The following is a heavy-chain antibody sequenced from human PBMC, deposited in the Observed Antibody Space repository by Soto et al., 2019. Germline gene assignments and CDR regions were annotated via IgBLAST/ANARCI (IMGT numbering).Heavy chain of an antibody. V-gene: IGHV4-4*07. Sequence: TLSLTCTVSGGSISNYYCNRIRQPAGKGLEWIGRIDTSGSTNYNPSLKSRVTMSVDTSKQEFSLKLSSVTAADTALYYCARGGQDFWSGPFDYWGRGALVTVSS. CDR3: ARGGQDFWSGPFDY. J-gene: IGHJ4*02. CDR2: IDTSGST. CDR1: GGSISNYY. D-gene: IGHD3-3*01.